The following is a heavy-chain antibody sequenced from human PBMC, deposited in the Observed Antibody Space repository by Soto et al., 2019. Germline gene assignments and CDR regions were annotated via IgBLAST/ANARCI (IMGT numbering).Heavy chain of an antibody. V-gene: IGHV6-1*01. CDR2: TYYRSKWYN. D-gene: IGHD6-6*01. CDR1: GDSVSSRSAA. Sequence: PSQTLSLTCAISGDSVSSRSAAWNWIRQSPSRGLEWLGRTYYRSKWYNDYAVSVKGRITINPDTSKNQFSLQLNSVTPEDTAVYYCARAKEYSSSSGMDVWGQGTTVTVSS. CDR3: ARAKEYSSSSGMDV. J-gene: IGHJ6*02.